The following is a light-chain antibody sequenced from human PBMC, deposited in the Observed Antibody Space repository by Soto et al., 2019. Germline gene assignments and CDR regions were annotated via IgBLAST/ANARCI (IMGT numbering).Light chain of an antibody. V-gene: IGKV3-15*01. CDR1: QSINSN. CDR3: QQYNSYSEA. Sequence: VMTQSPATLSVSPGERATLSCTASQSINSNLAWYQQRPGQAPRLLIYGASTRATGIPARFSGSGSGTEFTLTISSLQSEDFAVYYCQQYNSYSEAFGQGTKVEL. CDR2: GAS. J-gene: IGKJ1*01.